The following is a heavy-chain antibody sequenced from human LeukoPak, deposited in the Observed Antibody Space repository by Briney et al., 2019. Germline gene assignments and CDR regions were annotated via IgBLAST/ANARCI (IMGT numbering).Heavy chain of an antibody. D-gene: IGHD3-3*01. Sequence: ASVKVSCKASGYTFTGYYMHWVRQAPGQGLEWMGWINPNSGGTNYAQKFQGRVTMTRDTSISTAYTELRSLRSDDTAVYYCARDLQYYDFWSGYYGFDYWGQGTLVTVSS. CDR3: ARDLQYYDFWSGYYGFDY. V-gene: IGHV1-2*02. J-gene: IGHJ4*02. CDR1: GYTFTGYY. CDR2: INPNSGGT.